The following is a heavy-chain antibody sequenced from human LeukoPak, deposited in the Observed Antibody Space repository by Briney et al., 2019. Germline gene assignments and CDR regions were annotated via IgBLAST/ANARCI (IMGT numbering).Heavy chain of an antibody. J-gene: IGHJ4*02. V-gene: IGHV4-38-2*02. D-gene: IGHD3-10*01. CDR3: ASTPGVLWFGAYYFDY. CDR1: GYSISRGYY. CDR2: IYHSGST. Sequence: SETLSLTCTVSGYSISRGYYWGWIRQPPGKGLEWIGSIYHSGSTYYNPSLKSRVTISVDTSKNQFSLKLSSVTAADTAVYYCASTPGVLWFGAYYFDYWGQGTLVTVSS.